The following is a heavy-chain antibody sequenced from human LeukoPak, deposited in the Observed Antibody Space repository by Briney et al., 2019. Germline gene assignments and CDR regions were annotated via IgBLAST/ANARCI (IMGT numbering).Heavy chain of an antibody. CDR3: ARDRRTVAGTSGGY. CDR1: GFTVSSNY. D-gene: IGHD6-19*01. V-gene: IGHV3-7*01. J-gene: IGHJ4*02. CDR2: IKQDGSEK. Sequence: GGSLRLSCAASGFTVSSNYMSWVRQAPGKGLEWVANIKQDGSEKYYVDSVKGRFTISRDNAKNSLYLQMNSLRAEDTAVYYCARDRRTVAGTSGGYWGQGTLVTVSS.